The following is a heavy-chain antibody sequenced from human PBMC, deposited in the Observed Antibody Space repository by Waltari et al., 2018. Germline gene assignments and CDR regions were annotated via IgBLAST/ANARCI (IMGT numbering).Heavy chain of an antibody. J-gene: IGHJ6*02. Sequence: QVQLQQWGAGLLKPSETLSLTCAVYGGSFSGYYWSWIRQPPGKGLEWIGEINQSRSTNYTPSLKSRVTISVDTSKNQFSLKRSSVTAADTAVYYCARASGGTAMAQYYYYYYGMDVWGQGTTVTVSS. CDR2: INQSRST. V-gene: IGHV4-34*01. CDR3: ARASGGTAMAQYYYYYYGMDV. CDR1: GGSFSGYY. D-gene: IGHD5-18*01.